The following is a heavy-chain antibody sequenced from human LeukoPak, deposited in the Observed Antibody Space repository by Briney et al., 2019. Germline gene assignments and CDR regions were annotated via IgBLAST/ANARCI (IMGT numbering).Heavy chain of an antibody. D-gene: IGHD2/OR15-2a*01. CDR3: SRGYFEPFDY. CDR2: LFYTGKT. CDR1: GGSVSFSH. J-gene: IGHJ4*02. Sequence: SETLSLTCNVSGGSVSFSHWNWLRQLPGKGLEWIGCLFYTGKTDYNPSLTSRVTMSFGTSNNQFSLKLKSVTAADTAIYYCSRGYFEPFDYWGQGTLVTVSP. V-gene: IGHV4-59*02.